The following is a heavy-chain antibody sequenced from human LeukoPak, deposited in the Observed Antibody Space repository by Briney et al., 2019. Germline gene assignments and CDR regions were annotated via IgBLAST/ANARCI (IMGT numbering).Heavy chain of an antibody. CDR2: FSGSGGSS. V-gene: IGHV3-23*01. D-gene: IGHD4-17*01. Sequence: GGSLRLSCVASGFTFSSYAMSWVRQAPGKGLEWVSAFSGSGGSSYSADSVKGRFTISRDNSKNTLYLQMNGLRAEDTAVYYCAKGIRSSVTKLNYFDYWGQGTLVTVSS. CDR3: AKGIRSSVTKLNYFDY. J-gene: IGHJ4*02. CDR1: GFTFSSYA.